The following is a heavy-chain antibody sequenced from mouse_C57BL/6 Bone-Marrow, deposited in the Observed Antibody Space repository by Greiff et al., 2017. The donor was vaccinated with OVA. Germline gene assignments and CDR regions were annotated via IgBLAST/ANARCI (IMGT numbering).Heavy chain of an antibody. V-gene: IGHV1-85*01. CDR3: ARLGRFYYGSGDY. Sequence: VQLQESGPELVKPGASVKLSCKASGYTFTSYDINWVKQRPGQGLEWIGWIYPRDGSTKYNEKFKGKATLTVDTSSSTAYMELHSLTSEDSAVYFCARLGRFYYGSGDYWGQGTTLTVSS. CDR1: GYTFTSYD. CDR2: IYPRDGST. J-gene: IGHJ2*01. D-gene: IGHD1-1*01.